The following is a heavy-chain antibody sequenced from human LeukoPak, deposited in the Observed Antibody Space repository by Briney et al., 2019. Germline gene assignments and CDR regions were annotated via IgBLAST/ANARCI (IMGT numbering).Heavy chain of an antibody. D-gene: IGHD4-23*01. Sequence: GGSLRLSCAASGFTFSSYSMNWVRQAPGKGLEWVSSISSSSSYIYYADSVKGRFTISRENAKNSLYLQMNSLRAGDTAVYYCARVGGRANWYFDLWGRGTLVTVSS. CDR1: GFTFSSYS. CDR3: ARVGGRANWYFDL. J-gene: IGHJ2*01. V-gene: IGHV3-21*01. CDR2: ISSSSSYI.